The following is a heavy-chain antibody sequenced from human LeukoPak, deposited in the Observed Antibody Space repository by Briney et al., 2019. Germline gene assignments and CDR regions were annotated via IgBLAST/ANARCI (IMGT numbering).Heavy chain of an antibody. V-gene: IGHV3-53*01. J-gene: IGHJ6*02. D-gene: IGHD4-23*01. Sequence: PGGSLRLSCAASGFTVSSNYMSWVRQAPGKGLEWVSVIYSGGSTYYADSVKGRFTISRDNSKNTLYLQMNSLRAEDTAVYYCASDYGGNSLGGMDVWGQGTTVTVSS. CDR3: ASDYGGNSLGGMDV. CDR2: IYSGGST. CDR1: GFTVSSNY.